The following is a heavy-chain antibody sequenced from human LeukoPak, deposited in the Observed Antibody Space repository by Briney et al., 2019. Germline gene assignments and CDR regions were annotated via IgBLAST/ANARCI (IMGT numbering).Heavy chain of an antibody. V-gene: IGHV4-34*01. CDR1: GGSFSGYY. D-gene: IGHD1-26*01. CDR3: ARVSGSYSSYLGY. CDR2: INHSGST. Sequence: SETLSLTCAVYGGSFSGYYWSWIRQPPGKGLEWIGEINHSGSTYYNPSLKSRVTISVDTSKNQFSLKLSSVTAADTAVYYCARVSGSYSSYLGYWGQGTLVTVSS. J-gene: IGHJ4*02.